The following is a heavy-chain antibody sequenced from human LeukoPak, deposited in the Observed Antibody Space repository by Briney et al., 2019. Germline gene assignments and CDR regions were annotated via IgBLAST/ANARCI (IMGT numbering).Heavy chain of an antibody. CDR1: GFTFSSYA. D-gene: IGHD6-19*01. Sequence: GGSLRLSCAASGFTFSSYAMSWVRQAPGKGLEWVSAISGSGGSTYYADSVKGRFTISRVNSKNTLYLQMNSLRAEDTAVYYCASSTRAVAGNFDYWGQGTLVTVSS. CDR3: ASSTRAVAGNFDY. J-gene: IGHJ4*02. CDR2: ISGSGGST. V-gene: IGHV3-23*01.